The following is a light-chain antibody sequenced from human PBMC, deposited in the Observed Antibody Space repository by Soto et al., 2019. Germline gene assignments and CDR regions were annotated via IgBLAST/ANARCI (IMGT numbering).Light chain of an antibody. J-gene: IGLJ3*02. Sequence: QSALTQPPSASGSPGQSVTISCTGTSSDVGGYNYVSWYQQHPGKAPKVMIYDVIKRPSGVPDRFSGSKSGNTASLTVSGLQAEDEADYYCSSYAGSNSWVFGGGTKLTVL. CDR1: SSDVGGYNY. CDR3: SSYAGSNSWV. CDR2: DVI. V-gene: IGLV2-8*01.